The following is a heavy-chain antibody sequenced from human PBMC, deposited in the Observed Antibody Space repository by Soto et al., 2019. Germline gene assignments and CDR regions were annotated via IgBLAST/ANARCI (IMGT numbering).Heavy chain of an antibody. CDR2: IIPIFGTA. CDR1: GGTFSSYA. D-gene: IGHD3-22*01. Sequence: QVQLVQSGAEVKKPGSSVKVSCKASGGTFSSYAISWVRQAPGQGLEWMGGIIPIFGTANYAQKFQGRVTITADESTSTXYTXLSSLRSEDTAGYYCARGGVDYYDSSGYYYSEHDYWGQGTLVTVSS. V-gene: IGHV1-69*12. CDR3: ARGGVDYYDSSGYYYSEHDY. J-gene: IGHJ4*02.